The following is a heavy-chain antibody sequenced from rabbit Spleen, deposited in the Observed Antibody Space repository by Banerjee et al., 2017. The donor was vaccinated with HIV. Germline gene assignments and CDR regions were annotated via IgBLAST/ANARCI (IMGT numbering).Heavy chain of an antibody. CDR1: GFSFRDGSE. CDR2: IKSFSGRP. J-gene: IGHJ3*01. D-gene: IGHD1-1*01. V-gene: IGHV1S45*01. Sequence: QEQLVESGGGLVQLEGTLTVTCTASGFSFRDGSEMCWVRQAPGKGLEWIGCIKSFSGRPVYATWATGRFTISRASWTTVTLQMTGLTAADTATYFCARDLPGVIGWNLNVWGQGTLVTVS. CDR3: ARDLPGVIGWNLNV.